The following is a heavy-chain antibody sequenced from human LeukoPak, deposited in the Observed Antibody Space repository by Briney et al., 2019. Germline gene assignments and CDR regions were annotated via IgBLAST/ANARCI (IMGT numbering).Heavy chain of an antibody. CDR2: INHRGST. D-gene: IGHD1-7*01. V-gene: IGHV4-34*01. Sequence: PSETLSLTCAVYVGSFSGYYWSWIRQSPGKGLEWIGEINHRGSTNYNPSLKSRVTISVDTSMNQFSLKLRSVTAADTAVYYCARGCVGNCPKGATFDYWGQGNLVTASS. J-gene: IGHJ4*02. CDR3: ARGCVGNCPKGATFDY. CDR1: VGSFSGYY.